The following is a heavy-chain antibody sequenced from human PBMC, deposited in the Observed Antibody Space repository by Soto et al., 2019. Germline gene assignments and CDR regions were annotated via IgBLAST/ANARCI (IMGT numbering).Heavy chain of an antibody. D-gene: IGHD3-22*01. Sequence: AASVKVSCKASGGTFSSYAISWVRQAPGQGLEWMGGIIPIFGTANYAQKFQGRVTITADESTSTAYMELSSLRSEDTAVYYCARAGKASDYDSSGYSPLFDYWGQGTLVTVSS. CDR2: IIPIFGTA. CDR3: ARAGKASDYDSSGYSPLFDY. J-gene: IGHJ4*02. V-gene: IGHV1-69*13. CDR1: GGTFSSYA.